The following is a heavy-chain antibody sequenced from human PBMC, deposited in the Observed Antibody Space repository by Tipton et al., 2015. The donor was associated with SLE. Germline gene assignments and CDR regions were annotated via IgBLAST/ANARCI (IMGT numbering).Heavy chain of an antibody. CDR2: IYYSGST. V-gene: IGHV4-39*07. CDR1: GGSISSSSYY. D-gene: IGHD6-13*01. J-gene: IGHJ3*02. Sequence: TLSLTCPVSGGSISSSSYYWGWIRQPPGKGLAWFGSIYYSGSTYYNPSLQSRVTISVDTSKNQFSLKLSSVTAADTAVYYCARTIVDPIAAAGPVAFDIWGQGTMVTVSS. CDR3: ARTIVDPIAAAGPVAFDI.